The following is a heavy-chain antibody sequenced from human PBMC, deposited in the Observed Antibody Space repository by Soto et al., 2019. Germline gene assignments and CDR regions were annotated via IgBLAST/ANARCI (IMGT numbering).Heavy chain of an antibody. CDR3: AKVSGGPRNYGMDV. J-gene: IGHJ6*02. Sequence: QVQLVESGGGVVQPGRSLRLSCAASGFTLSSYGMHWVRQAPGKGLEWVAVISYDGSKKYYADSVKGRFTISRDNSKNTLYLQMNSLRAEDTAVYYCAKVSGGPRNYGMDVWGQGTTVIVSS. CDR2: ISYDGSKK. V-gene: IGHV3-30*18. CDR1: GFTLSSYG. D-gene: IGHD2-15*01.